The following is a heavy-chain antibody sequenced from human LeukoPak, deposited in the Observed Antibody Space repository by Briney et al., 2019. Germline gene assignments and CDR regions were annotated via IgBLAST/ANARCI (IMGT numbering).Heavy chain of an antibody. V-gene: IGHV3-21*01. Sequence: GGSLRLSCAASEFTFSDYSMNWVRQAPGKGLEWVASISSSSRYIYYADSVKGRFTISRDNSKNTLYLQMNSLRAEDTAVYYCAKIHHKNYDYVWGSYRSIDYWGQGTLVTVSS. D-gene: IGHD3-16*02. J-gene: IGHJ4*02. CDR2: ISSSSRYI. CDR3: AKIHHKNYDYVWGSYRSIDY. CDR1: EFTFSDYS.